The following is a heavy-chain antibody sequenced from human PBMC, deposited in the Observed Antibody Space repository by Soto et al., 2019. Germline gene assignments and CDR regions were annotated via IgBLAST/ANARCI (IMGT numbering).Heavy chain of an antibody. V-gene: IGHV3-30-3*01. CDR2: ISYDGNTQ. Sequence: QVQLVESGGGVVQPGGSLRLSCAASGLIFSGIPMTGVGQAPGKGLGGVAVISYDGNTQYYADSVKGRFTVSRDNSNNILYVEMNNLRDEDTAMYYCAKETNAYEINFWGQGTLVTVSP. CDR3: AKETNAYEINF. CDR1: GLIFSGIP. D-gene: IGHD3-9*01. J-gene: IGHJ4*02.